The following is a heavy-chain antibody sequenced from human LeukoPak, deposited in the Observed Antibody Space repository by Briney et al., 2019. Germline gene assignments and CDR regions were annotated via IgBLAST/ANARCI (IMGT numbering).Heavy chain of an antibody. CDR2: MNPNSGGT. CDR3: ARDGRPRDGYNPSYGMDV. V-gene: IGHV1-2*04. J-gene: IGHJ6*02. D-gene: IGHD5-24*01. CDR1: GYTFTSYD. Sequence: GASVKVSCKASGYTFTSYDINWVRQATGQGLEWMGWMNPNSGGTNYAQKFQGWVTMTRDTSISTAYMELSRLRSDDTAVYYCARDGRPRDGYNPSYGMDVWGQGTTVTVSS.